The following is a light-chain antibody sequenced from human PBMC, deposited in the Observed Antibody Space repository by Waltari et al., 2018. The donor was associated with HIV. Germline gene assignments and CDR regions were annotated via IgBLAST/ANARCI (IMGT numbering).Light chain of an antibody. CDR3: QQYYSTPYT. Sequence: DIVMTQSPDSLAVSLGERVTINCKSSQSVLYSSNNKNYLAWYQQKPGQPPKLLIYWASARESGVPDRFSGSGSGTDVTLTISSLQAEDVAVYYCQQYYSTPYTFGQGTKLEIK. CDR1: QSVLYSSNNKNY. CDR2: WAS. V-gene: IGKV4-1*01. J-gene: IGKJ2*01.